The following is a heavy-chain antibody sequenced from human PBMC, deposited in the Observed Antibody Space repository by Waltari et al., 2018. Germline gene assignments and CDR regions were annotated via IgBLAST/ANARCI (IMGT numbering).Heavy chain of an antibody. CDR2: IYYSGNT. V-gene: IGHV4-59*01. D-gene: IGHD3-3*01. CDR1: GGSISDYY. Sequence: QVQLQESGPGLVKPSETLSLTCTVSGGSISDYYWSWIRQPPGKGLEWIGYIYYSGNTNDHPSLKCRVTISVDTSKNQFSLKLSSVTAADTAVYYCARVKYDFWTGPGGWFDSWGQGTLVTVSS. CDR3: ARVKYDFWTGPGGWFDS. J-gene: IGHJ5*01.